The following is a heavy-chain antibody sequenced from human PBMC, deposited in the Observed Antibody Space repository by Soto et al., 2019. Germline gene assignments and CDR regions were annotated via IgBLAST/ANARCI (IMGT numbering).Heavy chain of an antibody. CDR2: INHRGGA. Sequence: SETLSLTCAAHNGSFTDYFWTWIRQSPGKGLEWIGEINHRGGATYNPSLRSRVTISIDTSKNQFSLKLSSVTAADTAVYYCARMNYSSSSRRGLNWFDPWGQGTLVTVSS. CDR3: ARMNYSSSSRRGLNWFDP. CDR1: NGSFTDYF. D-gene: IGHD6-6*01. V-gene: IGHV4-34*01. J-gene: IGHJ5*02.